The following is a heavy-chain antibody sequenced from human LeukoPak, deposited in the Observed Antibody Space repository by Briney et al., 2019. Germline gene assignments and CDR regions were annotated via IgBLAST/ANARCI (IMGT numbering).Heavy chain of an antibody. CDR1: GGSISSSSYY. Sequence: SETLSLTCTVSGGSISSSSYYWGWIRQPPGKGLEWIGSIYYSGSTYYNPSLKSRVTISVDRSKNQFSLKLSSVTAADTAVYYCARDDSSTSPYYYYYYMDVWGKGTTVTVSS. V-gene: IGHV4-39*07. D-gene: IGHD2-2*01. CDR3: ARDDSSTSPYYYYYYMDV. J-gene: IGHJ6*03. CDR2: IYYSGST.